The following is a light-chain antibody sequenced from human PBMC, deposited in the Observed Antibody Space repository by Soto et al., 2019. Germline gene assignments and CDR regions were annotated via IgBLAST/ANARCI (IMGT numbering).Light chain of an antibody. CDR2: GAS. V-gene: IGKV3D-15*01. J-gene: IGKJ4*01. CDR1: QSVSSN. CDR3: QQYNNWPPGT. Sequence: EIVMTQSPATLSVSPGERATLSCRASQSVSSNLAWYQQKPGQAPRLLSYGASTRATGIPARFSGSGSGTEFTHTLSSLQSEDFAVYYCQQYNNWPPGTFGGGTKVEIK.